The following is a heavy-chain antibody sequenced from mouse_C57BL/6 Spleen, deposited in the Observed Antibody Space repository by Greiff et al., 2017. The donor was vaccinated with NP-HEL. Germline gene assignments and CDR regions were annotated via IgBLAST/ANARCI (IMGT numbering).Heavy chain of an antibody. CDR3: TRRGVTSWFAD. D-gene: IGHD2-2*01. CDR1: GYTFTDYE. Sequence: LVESGAELVRPGASVTLSCKASGYTFTDYEMHWVKQTPVHGLEWIGAIDPETGGTAYNQKFKGKAILTADKSSSTAYMELRSLTSEDSAVYYWTRRGVTSWFADWGQGTLVTVSA. J-gene: IGHJ3*01. CDR2: IDPETGGT. V-gene: IGHV1-15*01.